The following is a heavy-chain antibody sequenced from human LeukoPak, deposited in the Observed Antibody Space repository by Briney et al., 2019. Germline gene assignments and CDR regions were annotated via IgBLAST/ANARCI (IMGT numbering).Heavy chain of an antibody. J-gene: IGHJ6*03. V-gene: IGHV1-69*13. Sequence: GASVKVSCKASGGTFSSYAISWVRQAPGQGLEWMGGIIPIFGTANYAQKFQGRVTITADESTSTAYMELSSLRSEDTAVYYFASRKNVVVVPAAINNYYYMDVWGKGTTVTVSS. D-gene: IGHD2-2*01. CDR2: IIPIFGTA. CDR3: ASRKNVVVVPAAINNYYYMDV. CDR1: GGTFSSYA.